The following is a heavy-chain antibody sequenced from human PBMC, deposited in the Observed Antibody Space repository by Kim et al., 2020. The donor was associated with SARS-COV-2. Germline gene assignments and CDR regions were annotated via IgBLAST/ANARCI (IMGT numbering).Heavy chain of an antibody. J-gene: IGHJ4*02. CDR2: ISYDGSNK. CDR3: AKAGSGYYDSSGYLDY. D-gene: IGHD3-22*01. V-gene: IGHV3-30*18. CDR1: GFTFSSYG. Sequence: GGSLRLSCAASGFTFSSYGMHWVRQAPGKGLEWVAVISYDGSNKYYADSVKGRFSISRDNSKNTLYLQMNSLRAEDTAVYYCAKAGSGYYDSSGYLDYWGQGTLVTVSS.